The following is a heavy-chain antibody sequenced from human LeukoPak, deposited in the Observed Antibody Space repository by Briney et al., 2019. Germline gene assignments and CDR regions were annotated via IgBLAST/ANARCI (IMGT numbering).Heavy chain of an antibody. CDR1: GITLSSYW. Sequence: GGSLRLSCAASGITLSSYWMSWVRQAPGKGLEWVAQIKQDGSEKYYVDSVKGRFTVSRDNAKNSLYLQMNSLRAEDAALYYCATHPGDYCFGYVQVWGQGTLVTVSS. CDR3: ATHPGDYCFGYVQV. D-gene: IGHD7-27*01. J-gene: IGHJ4*02. V-gene: IGHV3-7*01. CDR2: IKQDGSEK.